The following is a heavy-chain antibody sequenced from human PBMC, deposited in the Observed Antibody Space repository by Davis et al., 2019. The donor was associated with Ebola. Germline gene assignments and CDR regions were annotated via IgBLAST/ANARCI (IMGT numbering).Heavy chain of an antibody. D-gene: IGHD3-9*01. J-gene: IGHJ5*02. CDR1: GYTFTAYY. Sequence: AASVKVSCKASGYTFTAYYLHWVRQAPGQGLEWMGRINPNSGGTNYAQKFQGRVTMTRDTSISTAYMELSRLTSDDTAVYYCARDSDDILTGLNWFDPWGQGTLVTVSS. V-gene: IGHV1-2*06. CDR3: ARDSDDILTGLNWFDP. CDR2: INPNSGGT.